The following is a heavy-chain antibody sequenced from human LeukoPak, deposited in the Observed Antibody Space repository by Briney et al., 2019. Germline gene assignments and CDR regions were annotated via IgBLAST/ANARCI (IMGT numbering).Heavy chain of an antibody. CDR2: ISSSSSYI. D-gene: IGHD3-22*01. Sequence: PGGSLRLSCAASGFTFSSYSMNWVRQAPGKGLEWVSSISSSSSYIYYADSVKGRFTISRDNSKNTLYLQMNSLRAEDTAVYYCAGVIDYYDSSGYYAYWGQGTLVTVSS. CDR3: AGVIDYYDSSGYYAY. V-gene: IGHV3-21*04. J-gene: IGHJ4*02. CDR1: GFTFSSYS.